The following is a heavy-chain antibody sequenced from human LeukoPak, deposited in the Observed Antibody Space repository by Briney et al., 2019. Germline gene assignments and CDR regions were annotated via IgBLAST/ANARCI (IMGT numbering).Heavy chain of an antibody. Sequence: NPSETLSLTCTVSGDSISSSSYYWSWIRQPAGKGLEWIARIYSGESINYNPSLMSRVTMSVDTSKNQCSLKLSSVTAADTAVYYCARGISGYFDYWGQGILVTVSS. J-gene: IGHJ4*02. D-gene: IGHD3-22*01. CDR2: IYSGESI. CDR1: GDSISSSSYY. V-gene: IGHV4-61*02. CDR3: ARGISGYFDY.